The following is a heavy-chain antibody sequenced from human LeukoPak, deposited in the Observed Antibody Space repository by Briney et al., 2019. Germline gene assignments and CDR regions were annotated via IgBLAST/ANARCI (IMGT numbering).Heavy chain of an antibody. J-gene: IGHJ3*02. D-gene: IGHD2-2*02. Sequence: PGGSLRLSCAASGFTFSSYAMSWVRQAPGKGLEWGSAISGSGVSTYYADSVKGRFTISRDNSKNTLYLQMNSLRAEDTAVYYCARALLNRYCSSTSCYIKPTIEGAFDIWGQGTMVTVSS. CDR3: ARALLNRYCSSTSCYIKPTIEGAFDI. CDR2: ISGSGVST. V-gene: IGHV3-23*01. CDR1: GFTFSSYA.